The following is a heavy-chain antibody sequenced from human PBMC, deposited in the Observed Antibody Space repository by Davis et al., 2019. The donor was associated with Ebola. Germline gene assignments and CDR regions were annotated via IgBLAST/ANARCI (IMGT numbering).Heavy chain of an antibody. Sequence: SETLSLTCTVSGGSISSYYWSWIRQPPGKGLEWIGYIYYSGSTNYNPSLKSRVTISVDKSKNQFSLTLTSVTAADTAVYYCARESVLSGYYYYYVMDVWGKGTAVTVSS. V-gene: IGHV4-59*12. D-gene: IGHD1-26*01. CDR2: IYYSGST. CDR3: ARESVLSGYYYYYVMDV. CDR1: GGSISSYY. J-gene: IGHJ6*04.